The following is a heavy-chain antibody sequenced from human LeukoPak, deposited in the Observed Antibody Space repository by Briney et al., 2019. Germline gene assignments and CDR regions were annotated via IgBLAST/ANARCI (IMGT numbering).Heavy chain of an antibody. Sequence: PGGSLRLSCAASGFTFSSYWMSWVRQAPGKGLEWVSFIYSDNTHYSDSVKGRFTISRDNSKNTLYLHINSLRAEDTAVYYCVKDNPLDYWGQGTLVIVS. J-gene: IGHJ4*02. CDR3: VKDNPLDY. V-gene: IGHV3-66*03. CDR2: IYSDNT. CDR1: GFTFSSYW. D-gene: IGHD1-14*01.